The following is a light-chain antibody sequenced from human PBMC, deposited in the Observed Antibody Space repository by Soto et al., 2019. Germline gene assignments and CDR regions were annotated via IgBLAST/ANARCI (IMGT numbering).Light chain of an antibody. Sequence: ESVLTQSPGTLSLSPGERATLSCRASQSVSSNYLAWYQQKPGQAPRLLIYGASTRATGIPDRFSGSGSGTEFTLTISRLEPEDFAVYYCQQYGKSPGTFGQGTKVDIK. J-gene: IGKJ1*01. V-gene: IGKV3-20*01. CDR3: QQYGKSPGT. CDR2: GAS. CDR1: QSVSSNY.